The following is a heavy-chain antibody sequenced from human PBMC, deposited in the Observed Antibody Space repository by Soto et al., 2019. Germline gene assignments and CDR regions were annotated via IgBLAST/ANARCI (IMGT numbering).Heavy chain of an antibody. D-gene: IGHD3-10*01. CDR3: ARNLYNTGSFDH. V-gene: IGHV1-8*02. CDR2: MTPISGDT. J-gene: IGHJ4*02. CDR1: GYTFTNYD. Sequence: QVQLVQSGAEVKKPGASVKVSCKASGYTFTNYDINWVRQATGQGLEWVGWMTPISGDTGYAQNFQGRVTMTRDTPRSTAYLELSSLTSEDTAVYYCARNLYNTGSFDHWGLGTLVTVSS.